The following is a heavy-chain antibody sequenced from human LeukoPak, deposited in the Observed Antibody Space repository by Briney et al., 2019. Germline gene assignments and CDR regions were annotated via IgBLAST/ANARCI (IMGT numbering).Heavy chain of an antibody. V-gene: IGHV3-48*03. J-gene: IGHJ3*02. CDR2: ISSSGSTI. CDR1: GFTVSSNE. Sequence: PGGSLRLSCAASGFTVSSNEMSWVRQAPGKGLEWVSYISSSGSTIYYADSVKGRFTISRDNAKNSLYLQMNSLRAEDTAVYYCATPKRITIIVPDAFDIWGQGTMVTVSS. D-gene: IGHD3-22*01. CDR3: ATPKRITIIVPDAFDI.